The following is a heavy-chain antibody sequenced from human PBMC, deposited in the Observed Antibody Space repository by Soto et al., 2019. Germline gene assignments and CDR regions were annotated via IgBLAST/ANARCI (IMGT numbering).Heavy chain of an antibody. CDR3: AREGSSSSSVDY. CDR1: GFTFSSYS. D-gene: IGHD6-6*01. CDR2: ISRSSSNI. J-gene: IGHJ4*02. V-gene: IGHV3-48*02. Sequence: GGSLRLSCAASGFTFSSYSMNWVRQAPGKGLEWVSYISRSSSNIYYADSVKGRFTISRDNAKNSLYLQMNSLRDEDTALYNCAREGSSSSSVDYWGQGTLVTVSS.